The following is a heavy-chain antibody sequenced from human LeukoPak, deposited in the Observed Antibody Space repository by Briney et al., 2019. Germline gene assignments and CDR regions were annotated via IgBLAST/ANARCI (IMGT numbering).Heavy chain of an antibody. D-gene: IGHD6-13*01. Sequence: SETLSLTCAVYGGSFSGYYWSWIRQPPGKGLEWIGEINHSGSTNYNPSLKSRVTISVDTSKNQFSLKLSSVTAADTAVYYCAGAGAAGHLDYWGQGTLVTVSS. CDR2: INHSGST. CDR3: AGAGAAGHLDY. V-gene: IGHV4-34*01. J-gene: IGHJ4*02. CDR1: GGSFSGYY.